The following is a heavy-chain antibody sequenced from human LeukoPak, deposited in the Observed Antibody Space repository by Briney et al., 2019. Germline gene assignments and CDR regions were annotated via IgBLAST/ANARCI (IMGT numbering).Heavy chain of an antibody. CDR2: IIPIFGTA. CDR1: GGTFSSYA. J-gene: IGHJ4*02. CDR3: ARDGRLGGYHRTYYCDY. D-gene: IGHD1-26*01. V-gene: IGHV1-69*05. Sequence: ASVKVSCKSSGGTFSSYAISWVRQAPGQGLEWMGMIIPIFGTANYAQKFQGRVTITTDESTSTAYMELSSLRSEDKAVYYCARDGRLGGYHRTYYCDYWGQGTLVTVSS.